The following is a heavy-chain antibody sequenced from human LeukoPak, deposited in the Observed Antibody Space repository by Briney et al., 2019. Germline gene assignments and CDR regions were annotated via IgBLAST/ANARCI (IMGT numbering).Heavy chain of an antibody. Sequence: GESLQISCKGSGYTFTSYWIGWVRQMPGKGLEWMGIIYPDDSDTRYSPSFQGQVYISADKSISTAYLQWSSLKASDTAIYYCARAQWNGRGADYYYFYGLDAWGQGTTVTVSS. V-gene: IGHV5-51*01. CDR3: ARAQWNGRGADYYYFYGLDA. J-gene: IGHJ6*02. CDR2: IYPDDSDT. CDR1: GYTFTSYW. D-gene: IGHD1-1*01.